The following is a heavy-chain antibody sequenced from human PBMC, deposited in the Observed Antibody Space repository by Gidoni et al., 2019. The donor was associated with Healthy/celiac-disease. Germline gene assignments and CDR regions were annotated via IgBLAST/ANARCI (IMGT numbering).Heavy chain of an antibody. Sequence: QVPLVESGGGVVQPGRSLRLSCPASGFTFSSYGMHWVRQAPGKGLEWVAVMSYDGSNKYYADSVKGRFTISRDNSKNTLYLQMNSLRAEDTAVYYCAKESSGSVLDYWGQGTLVTVSS. V-gene: IGHV3-30*18. D-gene: IGHD1-26*01. CDR2: MSYDGSNK. CDR3: AKESSGSVLDY. CDR1: GFTFSSYG. J-gene: IGHJ4*02.